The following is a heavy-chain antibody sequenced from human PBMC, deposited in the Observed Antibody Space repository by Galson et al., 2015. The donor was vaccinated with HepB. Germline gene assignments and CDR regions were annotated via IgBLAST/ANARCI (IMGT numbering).Heavy chain of an antibody. V-gene: IGHV1-18*04. Sequence: SVKVSCKASGYTFTDFGISWVRQAPGQGPEWMGWISAYNGNPNTNYAQKCQGGATMTIDTSTSTAYMELRSLRSDDTAVYYCARDLGDIMATIFFDYWGQGTLVTVSS. CDR1: GYTFTDFG. CDR2: ISAYNGNPNT. D-gene: IGHD5-12*01. CDR3: ARDLGDIMATIFFDY. J-gene: IGHJ4*02.